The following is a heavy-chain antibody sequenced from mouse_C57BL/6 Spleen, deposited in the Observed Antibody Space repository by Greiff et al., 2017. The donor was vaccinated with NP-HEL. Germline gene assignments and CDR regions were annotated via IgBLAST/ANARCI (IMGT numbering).Heavy chain of an antibody. CDR2: IDPSDSYT. Sequence: VQLQQPGAELVMPGASVKLSCKASGYTFTSYWMHWVKQRPGQGLEWIGEIDPSDSYTNYNQKFKGKSTLTVDKSSSTAYMQLSSLTSEDSAVYYCARWEYGYYGCWGQGTTLTVSS. V-gene: IGHV1-69*01. J-gene: IGHJ2*01. D-gene: IGHD1-2*01. CDR3: ARWEYGYYGC. CDR1: GYTFTSYW.